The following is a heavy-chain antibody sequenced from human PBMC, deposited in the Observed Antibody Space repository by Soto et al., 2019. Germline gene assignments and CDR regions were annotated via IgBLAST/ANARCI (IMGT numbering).Heavy chain of an antibody. V-gene: IGHV3-21*01. Sequence: PGGSLRLSCAASGFTFSSYSMNWVRQAPGKGLEWVSSISSSSSYIYYADSVKGRFTISRDNAKNSLYLQMNSLRAEDTAVYYCARGQGYSSGWYMADAFDIWGQGTMVTVSS. CDR3: ARGQGYSSGWYMADAFDI. CDR2: ISSSSSYI. D-gene: IGHD6-19*01. J-gene: IGHJ3*02. CDR1: GFTFSSYS.